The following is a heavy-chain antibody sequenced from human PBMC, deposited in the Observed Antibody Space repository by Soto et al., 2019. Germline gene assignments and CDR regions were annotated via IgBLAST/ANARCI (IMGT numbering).Heavy chain of an antibody. J-gene: IGHJ3*01. D-gene: IGHD2-21*02. Sequence: DVQLLESGGGLVQPGGSLRLACAASGFTFGNYAINWVRLAPGKGLEWVSGISGGGGSTYYADSVKGRFTIFRDTSKSTVFLQMNSLRADDTAVYYCAKGFIVVVTVLRPDDAFDVWGQGTMVTVSS. CDR3: AKGFIVVVTVLRPDDAFDV. CDR1: GFTFGNYA. V-gene: IGHV3-23*01. CDR2: ISGGGGST.